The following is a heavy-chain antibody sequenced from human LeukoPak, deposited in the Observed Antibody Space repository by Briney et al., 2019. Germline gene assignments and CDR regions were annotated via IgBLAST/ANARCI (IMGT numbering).Heavy chain of an antibody. CDR2: ISFHGTDS. J-gene: IGHJ4*02. D-gene: IGHD1-1*01. CDR3: AKPARTDYADY. CDR1: GFTFISYA. Sequence: GGSLRLSCAASGFTFISYAIHWVRQAPGKGLEWVAVISFHGTDSFYADSVKGRFTISRDNSKNTLYLQMNSLRAEDTAVYYCAKPARTDYADYWGQGTLVTVSS. V-gene: IGHV3-30*04.